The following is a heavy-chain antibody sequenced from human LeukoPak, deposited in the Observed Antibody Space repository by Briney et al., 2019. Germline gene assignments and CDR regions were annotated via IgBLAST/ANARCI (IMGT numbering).Heavy chain of an antibody. D-gene: IGHD3-3*01. V-gene: IGHV3-21*01. CDR3: ARDPLEGPIDDFWSGYSKPWDY. J-gene: IGHJ4*02. CDR2: ISSSSSYI. Sequence: KPGGSLRLSCAASGFTFSSYSMNWVRQAPGKGLEWVSSISSSSSYIYYADSVKGRFTISRDNAKNSLYLQMNSLRAEDTAVYYCARDPLEGPIDDFWSGYSKPWDYWGQGTLVTVSS. CDR1: GFTFSSYS.